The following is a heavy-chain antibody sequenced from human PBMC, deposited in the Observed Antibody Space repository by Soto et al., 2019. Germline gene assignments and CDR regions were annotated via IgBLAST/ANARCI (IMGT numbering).Heavy chain of an antibody. CDR3: AKDVGLYYDSHPSQDVFDI. CDR1: GFTFSSYA. Sequence: GGSLRLSCAASGFTFSSYAMSWVRQAPGKGLEWVSAISGSGGSTYYADSVKGRFTISRDNSKNTLYLQMNSLRAEDTAVYYCAKDVGLYYDSHPSQDVFDISGQGTIDIGSS. D-gene: IGHD3-22*01. J-gene: IGHJ3*02. CDR2: ISGSGGST. V-gene: IGHV3-23*01.